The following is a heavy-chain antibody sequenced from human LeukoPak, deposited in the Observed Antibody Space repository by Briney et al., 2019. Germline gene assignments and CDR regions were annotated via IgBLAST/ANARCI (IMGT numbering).Heavy chain of an antibody. J-gene: IGHJ4*02. V-gene: IGHV4-39*01. Sequence: PSETLSLTCTVSGGSISSSSYCWGWIRQPPGKGLEWIGNICFSGSTYYNASLKSQVSISIDTSKNQFSLRLTSVTAADTAVYYCARQTGSGLFILPGGQGTLVTVSS. CDR1: GGSISSSSYC. CDR3: ARQTGSGLFILP. CDR2: ICFSGST. D-gene: IGHD3/OR15-3a*01.